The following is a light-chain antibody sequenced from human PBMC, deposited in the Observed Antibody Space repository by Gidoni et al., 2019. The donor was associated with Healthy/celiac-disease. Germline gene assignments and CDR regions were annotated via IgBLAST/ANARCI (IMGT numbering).Light chain of an antibody. J-gene: IGKJ3*01. CDR1: QDISNY. Sequence: DIQMTQSPSSLSASVGDRVTITCQASQDISNYLNWYQQKPGKAPKRLIYDASNLETGVPSRFSGSGSGTDFTFTISRLQPEDIATYYCQQYDNLPRTFGPGTKVDIK. V-gene: IGKV1-33*01. CDR2: DAS. CDR3: QQYDNLPRT.